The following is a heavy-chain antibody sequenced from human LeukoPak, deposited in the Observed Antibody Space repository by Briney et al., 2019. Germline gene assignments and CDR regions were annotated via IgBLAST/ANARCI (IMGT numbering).Heavy chain of an antibody. CDR2: ISGSGGST. D-gene: IGHD3-22*01. CDR3: ANTYYYDSSGPLDY. CDR1: GFTFSSYS. J-gene: IGHJ4*02. Sequence: GGSLRLSCAASGFTFSSYSMSWVSQAPGKGLEWVSAISGSGGSTYYADSVKGRFTISRDNSKNTLYLQMNSLRAEDTAVYYCANTYYYDSSGPLDYWGQGTLVTVSS. V-gene: IGHV3-23*01.